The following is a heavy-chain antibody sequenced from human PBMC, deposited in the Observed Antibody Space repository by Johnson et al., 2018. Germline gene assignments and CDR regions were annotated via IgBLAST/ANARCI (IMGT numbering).Heavy chain of an antibody. Sequence: VQLLESGGGLVQPGRSLRLSCAASGFTFDDYAMHWVRQAPGKGLEWVSGISWNSGIIGYVDSVKGRFTISRDNAKNSLNLQMNSLRAEDTALYYCAKDIGATNSYGMDVWGQGTTVIVSS. CDR3: AKDIGATNSYGMDV. CDR2: ISWNSGII. D-gene: IGHD5-12*01. CDR1: GFTFDDYA. V-gene: IGHV3-9*01. J-gene: IGHJ6*02.